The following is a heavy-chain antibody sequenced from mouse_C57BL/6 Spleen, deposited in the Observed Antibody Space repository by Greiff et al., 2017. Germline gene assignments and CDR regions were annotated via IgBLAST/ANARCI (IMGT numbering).Heavy chain of an antibody. CDR3: TGPYYGSSAWFAY. CDR1: GFTFSNYW. J-gene: IGHJ3*01. D-gene: IGHD1-1*01. V-gene: IGHV6-3*01. Sequence: EVQLQESGGGLVQPGGSMKLSCVASGFTFSNYWMNWVRQSPEKGLEWVAQIRLKSDNYATHYAESVKGRFTISRDDSKSSVYLQMNNLRAEDTGIYYCTGPYYGSSAWFAYWGQGTLVTVSA. CDR2: IRLKSDNYAT.